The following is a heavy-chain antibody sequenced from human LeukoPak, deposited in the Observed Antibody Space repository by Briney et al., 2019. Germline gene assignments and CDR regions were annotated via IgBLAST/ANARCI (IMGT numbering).Heavy chain of an antibody. V-gene: IGHV3-48*01. D-gene: IGHD6-19*01. CDR1: GFTFNNYG. Sequence: GGTLRLSCAASGFTFNNYGMNWVRQAPGKGLEWVSYISGYSSTLYYADSVKGRFTISRDNAKNSLYLQMNSLRAEDTAVYYCARDDIAVATCFDYWGQGTLVTVSS. J-gene: IGHJ4*02. CDR3: ARDDIAVATCFDY. CDR2: ISGYSSTL.